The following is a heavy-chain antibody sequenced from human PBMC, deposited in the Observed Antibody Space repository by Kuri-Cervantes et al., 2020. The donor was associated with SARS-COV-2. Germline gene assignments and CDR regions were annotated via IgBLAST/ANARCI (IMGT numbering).Heavy chain of an antibody. V-gene: IGHV3-30*03. CDR3: ARDVRCTNGVCYPRSWFDP. CDR1: GFTFSSYG. Sequence: GGSLRLSCAASGFTFSSYGMHWVRQAPGKGLEWVAVISYDGSNKYYADSVKGRFTISRDNAKNSLYLQMNSLRAEDTALYHCARDVRCTNGVCYPRSWFDPWGQGTLVTVSS. CDR2: ISYDGSNK. J-gene: IGHJ5*02. D-gene: IGHD2-8*01.